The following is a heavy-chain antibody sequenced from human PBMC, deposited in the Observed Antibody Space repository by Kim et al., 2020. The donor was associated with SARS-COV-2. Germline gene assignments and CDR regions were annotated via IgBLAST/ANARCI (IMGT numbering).Heavy chain of an antibody. D-gene: IGHD6-13*01. Sequence: YSPSFQGHVTISADKSISTAYLQWSSLKASDTAMYYCARSVAAADEGPGYWGQGTLVTVSS. J-gene: IGHJ4*02. CDR3: ARSVAAADEGPGY. V-gene: IGHV5-10-1*01.